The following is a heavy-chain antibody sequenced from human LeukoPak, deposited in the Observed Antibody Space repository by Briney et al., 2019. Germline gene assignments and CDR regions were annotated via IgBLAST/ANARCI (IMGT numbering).Heavy chain of an antibody. CDR1: GFTVSSNS. V-gene: IGHV3-53*01. J-gene: IGHJ6*04. Sequence: PGGSLRLSCTVSGFTVSSNSMSWVRQAPGKGLEWVSFIYSDNTHYSDPVKGRFTISRDNSKNTLYLQMNSLRAEDTAVYYCAELGITMIGGVWGKGTTVTISS. D-gene: IGHD3-10*02. CDR2: IYSDNT. CDR3: AELGITMIGGV.